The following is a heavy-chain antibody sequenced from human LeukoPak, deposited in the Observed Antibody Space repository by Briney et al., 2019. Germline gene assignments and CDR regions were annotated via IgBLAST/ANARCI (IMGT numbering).Heavy chain of an antibody. CDR3: AREGVGSSWTANWFDP. CDR2: TYYRSKWYN. CDR1: GDSGDSVSSNSAA. D-gene: IGHD6-13*01. V-gene: IGHV6-1*01. Sequence: SQTLSLTCAISGDSGDSVSSNSAAWNWIRQSPSRGLEWLGRTYYRSKWYNDYAVSVKSRITINPDTSKNQFSLQLNSVTPDDTAVYYCAREGVGSSWTANWFDPWGQGTLVTVSS. J-gene: IGHJ5*02.